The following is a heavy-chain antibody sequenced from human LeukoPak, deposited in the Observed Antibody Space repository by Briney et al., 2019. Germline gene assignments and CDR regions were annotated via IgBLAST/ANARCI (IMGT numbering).Heavy chain of an antibody. V-gene: IGHV3-23*01. D-gene: IGHD6-13*01. CDR2: ISGSGGRT. J-gene: IGHJ4*02. CDR1: GFSFSSYA. Sequence: GGSLRLSCAASGFSFSSYAMSWVRQAPGRGLEWVSAISGSGGRTYYADSVKGRFTISRDNAKNSLYLQMNSLRAEDTAVYYCARDASIAAAPLDYWGQGTLVTVSS. CDR3: ARDASIAAAPLDY.